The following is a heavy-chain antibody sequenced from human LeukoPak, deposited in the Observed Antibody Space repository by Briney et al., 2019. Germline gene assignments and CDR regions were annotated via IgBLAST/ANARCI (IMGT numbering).Heavy chain of an antibody. CDR3: ARDSYLWLVPRGYYYGMDV. J-gene: IGHJ6*02. CDR2: ITSSGGST. V-gene: IGHV3-23*01. Sequence: PGGSLRLSCAASGFTFSNYAMSWVRRAPGKGLEWISSITSSGGSTYYADSVKGRFTISRDNSKNTLYLQMNSLRAEDTAVYYCARDSYLWLVPRGYYYGMDVWGQGTTVTVSS. CDR1: GFTFSNYA. D-gene: IGHD6-19*01.